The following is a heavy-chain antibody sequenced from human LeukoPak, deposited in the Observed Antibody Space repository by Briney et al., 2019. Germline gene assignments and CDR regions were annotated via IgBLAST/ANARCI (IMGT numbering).Heavy chain of an antibody. J-gene: IGHJ4*02. CDR3: ARSRSSWELYYFDY. Sequence: SETLSLTCTVSGDSISSYYWSWIRQPPGKGLEWIGYIYYSGSTNYNPSLKSRVTISVDTSKNQFSLKLSSVTAADTAVYYCARSRSSWELYYFDYWGQGTLVTVSS. D-gene: IGHD6-13*01. V-gene: IGHV4-59*08. CDR2: IYYSGST. CDR1: GDSISSYY.